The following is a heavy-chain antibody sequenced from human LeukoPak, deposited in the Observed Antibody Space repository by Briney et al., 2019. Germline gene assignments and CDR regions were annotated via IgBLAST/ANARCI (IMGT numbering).Heavy chain of an antibody. J-gene: IGHJ4*02. V-gene: IGHV1-2*02. CDR3: ARDRARSIAARPLDY. CDR1: GYTFTGYY. D-gene: IGHD6-6*01. CDR2: INPNSGGT. Sequence: ASVKVSCKASGYTFTGYYMHWVRQAPGQGLEWMGWINPNSGGTNYAQKFQGRVTMTRDTSISTAYMELSRLRSDDTAVYYCARDRARSIAARPLDYWGQGTLVTVSS.